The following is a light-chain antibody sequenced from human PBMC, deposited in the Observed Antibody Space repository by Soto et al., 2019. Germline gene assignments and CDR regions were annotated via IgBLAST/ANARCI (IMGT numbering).Light chain of an antibody. CDR1: QAIRVD. CDR3: LQDYNYPWT. Sequence: AIQMTQSPSSVSASVGDRVTITCRASQAIRVDLAWYQQKPGKAPKLLIYAASSLHSGVPSRFSVRGSGTDCTLTISCLKNEDFATYYCLQDYNYPWTFGQGTKVDIK. V-gene: IGKV1-6*01. J-gene: IGKJ1*01. CDR2: AAS.